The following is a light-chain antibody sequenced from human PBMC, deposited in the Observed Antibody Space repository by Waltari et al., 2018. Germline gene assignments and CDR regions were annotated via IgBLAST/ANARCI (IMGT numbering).Light chain of an antibody. CDR3: AAWDDSLSGWV. V-gene: IGLV1-47*01. J-gene: IGLJ3*02. Sequence: QSVLTQPPSASGTPGQAVTISCSGSSSNIGINYVYWYPQFPGTAPKLLIYRHNQRPSGVPDRFSGSKSGTSASLAISGLRSEDGADYYCAAWDDSLSGWVFGGGTKLTVL. CDR2: RHN. CDR1: SSNIGINY.